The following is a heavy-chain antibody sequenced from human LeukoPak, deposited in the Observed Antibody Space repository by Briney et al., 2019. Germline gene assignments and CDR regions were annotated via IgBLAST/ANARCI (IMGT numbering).Heavy chain of an antibody. CDR2: VWYDGSDK. D-gene: IGHD6-25*01. Sequence: PGRSLRLSCAASGFTFSSYGMHWVRQAPGKGLEWVAVVWYDGSDKYYADSVKGRFTISRDNSKNTLYLQMNSLRVEDTAVYYCARYTAAVALDYWGQGTLVTVSS. CDR1: GFTFSSYG. J-gene: IGHJ4*02. V-gene: IGHV3-33*01. CDR3: ARYTAAVALDY.